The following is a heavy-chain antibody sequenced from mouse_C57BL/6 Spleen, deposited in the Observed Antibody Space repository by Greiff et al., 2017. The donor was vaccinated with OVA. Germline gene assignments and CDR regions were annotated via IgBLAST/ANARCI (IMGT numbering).Heavy chain of an antibody. CDR3: ASLLYDYDEAY. V-gene: IGHV1-52*01. J-gene: IGHJ3*01. CDR2: IDPSDSET. D-gene: IGHD2-4*01. CDR1: GYTFTSYW. Sequence: QVQLQQPGAELVRPGSSVKLSCKASGYTFTSYWMHWVKQRPIQGLEWIGNIDPSDSETHYNQKFKDKATLTVDKSSSTAYMQLSSLTSEDSAVYYCASLLYDYDEAYWGQGTLVTVSA.